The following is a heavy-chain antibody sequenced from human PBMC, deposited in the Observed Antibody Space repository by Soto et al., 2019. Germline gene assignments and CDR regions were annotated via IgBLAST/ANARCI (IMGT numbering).Heavy chain of an antibody. J-gene: IGHJ4*02. CDR2: INAGNGNT. CDR1: GYTFTSYA. Sequence: ASVKVSCKASGYTFTSYAMHWVRQAPGQRLEWMGWINAGNGNTKYSQKLQGRVTITRDTSASTAYMELSSLRSEDTAVYYCARARSLKPFDYWGRGTLVTVSS. CDR3: ARARSLKPFDY. V-gene: IGHV1-3*01.